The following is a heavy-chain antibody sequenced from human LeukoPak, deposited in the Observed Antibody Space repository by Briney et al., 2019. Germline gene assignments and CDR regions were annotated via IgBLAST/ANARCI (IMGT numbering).Heavy chain of an antibody. D-gene: IGHD6-19*01. Sequence: GGSLRLSCAPSGYSLSMYWVRWVRQALGKGLESVSRINTEGTVTTYADSLKGRFTVSRDNADNTMFLQMNSVRDEDTAVYYCATKQWLAPPPDSWGQGTPVTVSS. V-gene: IGHV3-74*01. CDR2: INTEGTVT. CDR3: ATKQWLAPPPDS. CDR1: GYSLSMYW. J-gene: IGHJ4*02.